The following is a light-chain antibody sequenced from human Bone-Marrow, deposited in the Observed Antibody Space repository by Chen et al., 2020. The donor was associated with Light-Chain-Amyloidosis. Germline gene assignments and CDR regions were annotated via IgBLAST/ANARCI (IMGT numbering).Light chain of an antibody. CDR1: SGSIATNY. V-gene: IGLV6-57*01. J-gene: IGLJ3*02. CDR3: QSYQGSSQGV. CDR2: EDD. Sequence: NFMLTQPHSVSESPGKTVIISCTRSSGSIATNYVQWYQQRPGSSPTTVIYEDDQRPSGVPDRFSGSIDRSSNSASLPISGLKTEDEACYYCQSYQGSSQGVFGGGTKLTVL.